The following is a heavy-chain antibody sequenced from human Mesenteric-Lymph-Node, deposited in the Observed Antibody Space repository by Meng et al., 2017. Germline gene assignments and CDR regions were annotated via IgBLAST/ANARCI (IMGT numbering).Heavy chain of an antibody. V-gene: IGHV4-39*01. CDR2: IYYSGST. Sequence: HGCGPDLVEPSGTLSLTCTVAAGAISSRRYYWGWIRQPPGKGLEWIGSIYYSGSTYYNPSLKSRVTISVDTSKNQFSLKLSSVTAADTAVYFCARGELLWDYWGQGTLVTVSS. CDR3: ARGELLWDY. D-gene: IGHD2-2*01. J-gene: IGHJ4*02. CDR1: AGAISSRRYY.